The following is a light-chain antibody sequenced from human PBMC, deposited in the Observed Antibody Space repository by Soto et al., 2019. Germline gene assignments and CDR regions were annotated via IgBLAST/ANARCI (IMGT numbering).Light chain of an antibody. V-gene: IGLV1-40*01. CDR3: QSYESSLSGWI. Sequence: QSVLTQPPSVSGAPGQRGTISCTGSSSNIGAGYDVQWYQQVPGTAPKLLIYGNTNRPSGVPDRFSASKSGTSASLAITGLQAEDEADYYCQSYESSLSGWIFGGGTKLTVL. CDR1: SSNIGAGYD. CDR2: GNT. J-gene: IGLJ2*01.